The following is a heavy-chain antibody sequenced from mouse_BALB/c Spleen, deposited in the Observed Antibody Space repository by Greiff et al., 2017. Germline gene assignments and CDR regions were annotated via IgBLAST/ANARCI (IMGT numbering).Heavy chain of an antibody. D-gene: IGHD1-1*01. J-gene: IGHJ3*01. Sequence: EVKLMESGGGLVKPGGSLKLSCAASGFTFSSYAMSWVRQTPEKRLEWVASISSGGSTYYPDSVKGRFTISRDNARNILYLQMSSLRSEDTAMYYCAREGYYGSSYGFAYWGQGTLVTVSA. CDR1: GFTFSSYA. CDR2: ISSGGST. CDR3: AREGYYGSSYGFAY. V-gene: IGHV5-6-5*01.